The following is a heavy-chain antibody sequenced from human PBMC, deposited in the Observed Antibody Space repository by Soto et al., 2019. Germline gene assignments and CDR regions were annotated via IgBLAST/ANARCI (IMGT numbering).Heavy chain of an antibody. J-gene: IGHJ6*02. D-gene: IGHD3-3*01. CDR2: IWYDGSNK. V-gene: IGHV3-33*01. CDR3: ARGPHLDGVRYYYCCYGLGV. CDR1: GFTFSSYG. Sequence: PEGSLRLSCAASGFTFSSYGMHRVRQTPGQRLEWVADIWYDGSNKYYADSVKCRFTISRDNSKNTLYLQMNSLRAEDTAVYYCARGPHLDGVRYYYCCYGLGVWGQGTRVAVSS.